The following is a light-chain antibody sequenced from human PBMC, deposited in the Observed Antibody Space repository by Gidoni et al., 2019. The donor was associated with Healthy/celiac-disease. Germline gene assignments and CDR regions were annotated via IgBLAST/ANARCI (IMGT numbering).Light chain of an antibody. Sequence: DIVMIQSPLSLPVTPGEPASISCRSSQSLLHSNGYNYLDWYLQKPGQSPQLLIYLGSNRASGVPDRCSGSGSGTDFTLKISRVEAEDVGVYYCMQALQTPPWTFGQGTKVEIK. CDR3: MQALQTPPWT. CDR2: LGS. J-gene: IGKJ1*01. CDR1: QSLLHSNGYNY. V-gene: IGKV2-28*01.